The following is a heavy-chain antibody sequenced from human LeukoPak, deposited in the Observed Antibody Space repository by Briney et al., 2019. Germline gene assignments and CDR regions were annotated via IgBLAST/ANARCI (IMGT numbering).Heavy chain of an antibody. CDR1: GGSISSSSYY. J-gene: IGHJ4*02. CDR3: ARGAIGDYDYVWGSGGSYYFDY. Sequence: SETLSLTCTVSGGSISSSSYYWGWIRQPPGKGLEWIGSIYYSGSTYYNPSLKSRVTISVDTSKNQFSLKLSSVTAADTAVYYCARGAIGDYDYVWGSGGSYYFDYWGQGTLVTVSS. D-gene: IGHD3-16*01. CDR2: IYYSGST. V-gene: IGHV4-39*07.